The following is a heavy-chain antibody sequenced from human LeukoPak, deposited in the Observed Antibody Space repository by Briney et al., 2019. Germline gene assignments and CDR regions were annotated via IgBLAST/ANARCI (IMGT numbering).Heavy chain of an antibody. Sequence: KASETLRLSCGVSGVSFSDYYLSWIRQPPGKGLEWIGYVYYTGSTNYNPSLKSRVTMFEDKSKNQFSLRLYSVTVADTAVYYCARHLAYSSSSYFDYWGQGSLVTVSS. D-gene: IGHD6-6*01. CDR3: ARHLAYSSSSYFDY. J-gene: IGHJ4*02. V-gene: IGHV4-59*08. CDR2: VYYTGST. CDR1: GVSFSDYY.